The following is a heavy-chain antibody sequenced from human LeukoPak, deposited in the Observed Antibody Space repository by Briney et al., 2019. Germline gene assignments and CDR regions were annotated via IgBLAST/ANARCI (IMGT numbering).Heavy chain of an antibody. J-gene: IGHJ4*02. CDR2: IYYTGST. CDR1: DGSVSSGSYF. Sequence: SETLSLTCTVSDGSVSSGSYFWSWIRQPPGKGLEWIGYIYYTGSTNYNPSLKSRVTISVDTSKNQFSLKLSSVTAADTAVYYCAREVSSTSTCIDYWGQGTLVTVSS. CDR3: AREVSSTSTCIDY. V-gene: IGHV4-61*01. D-gene: IGHD6-13*01.